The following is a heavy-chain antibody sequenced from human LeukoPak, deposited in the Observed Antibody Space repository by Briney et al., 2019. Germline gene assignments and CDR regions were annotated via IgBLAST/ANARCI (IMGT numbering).Heavy chain of an antibody. CDR3: ARDHSGSYQRAFDI. CDR1: AFTVSSNY. V-gene: IGHV3-66*02. J-gene: IGHJ3*02. CDR2: IYGGGST. D-gene: IGHD1-26*01. Sequence: GGSLRLSCAVSAFTVSSNYVSWVRQAPGKGLEWVPVIYGGGSTNYADSVKGRFTISRDNSKNTPYLQMNSLRAEDTAVYYCARDHSGSYQRAFDIWGQGTMVTVSS.